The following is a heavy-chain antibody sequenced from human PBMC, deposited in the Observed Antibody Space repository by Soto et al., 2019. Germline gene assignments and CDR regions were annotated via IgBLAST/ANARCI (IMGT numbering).Heavy chain of an antibody. Sequence: EVQLVESGGGLVQPGGSLRVSCAASGFTFGSYWMNWVRKAPGKGLVWVSRIDSDGSSTTYADSVKGRFTTSRDNAKNTLYLQMSSLRVEDTAVYYCARGRPYGMDVWGQGTKVTVSS. CDR3: ARGRPYGMDV. J-gene: IGHJ6*02. CDR1: GFTFGSYW. V-gene: IGHV3-74*01. CDR2: IDSDGSST.